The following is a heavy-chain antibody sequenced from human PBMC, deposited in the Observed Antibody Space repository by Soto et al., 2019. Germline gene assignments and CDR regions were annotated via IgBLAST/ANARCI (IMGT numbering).Heavy chain of an antibody. J-gene: IGHJ4*02. CDR3: ARDSVWGSSLHFDY. CDR1: GGSISSYY. Sequence: KPSETLSLTCTVSGGSISSYYWSWIRQPPGKGLEWIGYIYYSGSTNYNPSLKSRVTISVDTSKNQFSLKLSSVTAADTAVYYCARDSVWGSSLHFDYWGQGTLVTVSS. V-gene: IGHV4-59*01. CDR2: IYYSGST. D-gene: IGHD3-16*01.